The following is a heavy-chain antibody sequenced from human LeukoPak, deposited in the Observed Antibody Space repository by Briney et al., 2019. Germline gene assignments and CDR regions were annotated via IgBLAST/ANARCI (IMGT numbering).Heavy chain of an antibody. J-gene: IGHJ4*02. Sequence: PSETLSLTCAVYGGSFSGYYWSWIRQPAGKGLEWIGRIYTSGSTNYNPSLKSRVTISVDTSKNQSSLKLSSVTAADTAVYYCAILGNLGSYYFDYWGQGTLVTVSS. D-gene: IGHD4-23*01. CDR2: IYTSGST. V-gene: IGHV4-59*10. CDR1: GGSFSGYY. CDR3: AILGNLGSYYFDY.